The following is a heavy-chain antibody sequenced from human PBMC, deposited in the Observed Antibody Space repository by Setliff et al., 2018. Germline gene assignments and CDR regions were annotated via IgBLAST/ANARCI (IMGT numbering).Heavy chain of an antibody. Sequence: NPSETLSLTCTVSGYSISSGHYWGWIRQPPGKGLEWIGSISHSGSTYYNPSLRSRVTISLDTSKNQFSPKLTSVTAADTAVYYCAGGRRYDYGWDFDYWGQGTLVTAPQ. CDR2: ISHSGST. CDR3: AGGRRYDYGWDFDY. J-gene: IGHJ4*02. V-gene: IGHV4-38-2*02. CDR1: GYSISSGHY. D-gene: IGHD4-17*01.